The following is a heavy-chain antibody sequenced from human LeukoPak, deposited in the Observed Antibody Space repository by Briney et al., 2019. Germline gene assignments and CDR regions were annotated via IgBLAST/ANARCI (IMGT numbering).Heavy chain of an antibody. D-gene: IGHD2-2*01. V-gene: IGHV1-18*01. Sequence: ASVKVSCKASGYTFTSYGISWVRQAPGQGLEWMGWISAYNGNTNYAQKLQGRVTMTTDTSTSTAYMELRSLRSDDTAVYYCARASIVVVPAAGIDYWGQGTLVTVSS. CDR1: GYTFTSYG. J-gene: IGHJ4*02. CDR3: ARASIVVVPAAGIDY. CDR2: ISAYNGNT.